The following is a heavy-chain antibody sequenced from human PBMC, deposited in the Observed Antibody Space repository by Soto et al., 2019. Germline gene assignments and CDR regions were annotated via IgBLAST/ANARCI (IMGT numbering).Heavy chain of an antibody. D-gene: IGHD1-26*01. CDR1: GFTFISYA. V-gene: IGHV3-23*01. CDR3: AKVRGIVGATAYYYGMDV. CDR2: ISGSGGST. Sequence: GGSLRLSCAASGFTFISYAMSWVRQAPGKGLEWVSAISGSGGSTYYADSVKGRFTISRDNSKNTLYLQMNSLRAEDTAVYYCAKVRGIVGATAYYYGMDVWGQGTTVTVSS. J-gene: IGHJ6*02.